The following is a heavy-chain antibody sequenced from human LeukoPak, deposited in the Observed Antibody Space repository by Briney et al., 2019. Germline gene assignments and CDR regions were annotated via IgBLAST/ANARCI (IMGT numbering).Heavy chain of an antibody. CDR3: TTLSRFLEWPYYFDY. D-gene: IGHD3-3*01. J-gene: IGHJ4*02. CDR1: GFTFSNAW. V-gene: IGHV3-15*01. Sequence: GGSLRLSCAASGFTFSNAWMSWVRQAPGKGLEWVGRIKSKTDGGTTDYAAPVKGRFTISRDDSKNTLYLQMNSLKTEDTAVYYCTTLSRFLEWPYYFDYWGQGTLVTVSS. CDR2: IKSKTDGGTT.